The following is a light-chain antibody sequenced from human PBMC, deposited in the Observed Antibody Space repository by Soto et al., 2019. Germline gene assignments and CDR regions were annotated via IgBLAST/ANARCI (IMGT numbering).Light chain of an antibody. CDR2: WAS. CDR1: QSLLYSSNNKNY. J-gene: IGKJ2*01. Sequence: DIVMTQSPDSLAVSLGERATIYCKSSQSLLYSSNNKNYLAWYQQKPGQPPKLLIYWASTRQSGVPDRFSGSGSGTEFTLTISSLQAEDVAVYYCQQYHTTPPFTFGQGTKLEIK. V-gene: IGKV4-1*01. CDR3: QQYHTTPPFT.